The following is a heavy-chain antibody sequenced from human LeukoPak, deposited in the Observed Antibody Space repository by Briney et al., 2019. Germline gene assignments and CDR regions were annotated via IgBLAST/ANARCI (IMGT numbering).Heavy chain of an antibody. CDR2: IYYSGTT. CDR3: ARLHLPAHEGAFDI. V-gene: IGHV4-59*08. Sequence: SETLSLTCTVSGGSITSYYWSWIRQPPGKGLEWIGCIYYSGTTNYNPSLKSRVTISVDTSENQFSLKLSSVTATDTAVYYCARLHLPAHEGAFDIWGRGTMVTVSS. J-gene: IGHJ3*02. CDR1: GGSITSYY. D-gene: IGHD1-14*01.